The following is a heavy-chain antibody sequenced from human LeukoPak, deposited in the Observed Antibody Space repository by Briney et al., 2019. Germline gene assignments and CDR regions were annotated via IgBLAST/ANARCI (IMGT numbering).Heavy chain of an antibody. V-gene: IGHV3-74*01. CDR3: AKDRAAGYSYGFFDS. D-gene: IGHD5-18*01. CDR1: GFTFSSYW. J-gene: IGHJ4*02. CDR2: INSDGSSA. Sequence: GGSLRLSCAASGFTFSSYWMHWVRQAPGKGLVWVSRINSDGSSASCADSVKGRFTISRDNSKNTLSLQINSLRAEDTAVYYCAKDRAAGYSYGFFDSWGQGTLVTVSS.